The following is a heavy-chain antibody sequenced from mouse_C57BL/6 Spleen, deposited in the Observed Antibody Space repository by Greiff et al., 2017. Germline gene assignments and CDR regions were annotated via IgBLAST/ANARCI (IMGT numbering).Heavy chain of an antibody. CDR3: ARSDSSGDSWFAY. V-gene: IGHV1-76*01. CDR1: GYTFTDYY. CDR2: IYPGSGNT. Sequence: VQLQQSGAELVRPGASVKLSCKASGYTFTDYYINWVKQRPGQGLEWIARIYPGSGNTDYNEKFKGKATLTAEKASSTAYMQLSSLTSEDSAFYFCARSDSSGDSWFAYWGQGTLVTVSA. J-gene: IGHJ3*01. D-gene: IGHD3-2*02.